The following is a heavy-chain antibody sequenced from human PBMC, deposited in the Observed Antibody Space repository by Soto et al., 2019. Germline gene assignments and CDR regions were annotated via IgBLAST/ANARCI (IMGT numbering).Heavy chain of an antibody. Sequence: QVQMVESGGGVVQPGRYLRLSCAASGFSFSSYGMHWVRQAPGKGLEWVAVIWYDGSNKYYTDSVKGRFTISRDNSKNTLYLRMNSLRAEDTAVYYCARYRRSTRHFDYWGQGTMVTVSS. CDR1: GFSFSSYG. CDR2: IWYDGSNK. V-gene: IGHV3-33*01. D-gene: IGHD1-26*01. CDR3: ARYRRSTRHFDY. J-gene: IGHJ4*02.